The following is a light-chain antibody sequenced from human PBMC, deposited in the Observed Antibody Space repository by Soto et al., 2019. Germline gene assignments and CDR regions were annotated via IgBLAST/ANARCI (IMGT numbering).Light chain of an antibody. J-gene: IGKJ4*01. V-gene: IGKV3-20*01. Sequence: EIVLTQSPGTLSLSPGERAALSCRASQSVSSTYLAWYQQKPGQAPRLLIYGASSRATGIPDRFSGSGSGTDFTLTISRLEPDDFAVYYCQQHGSSRTFGGGTKVEIK. CDR3: QQHGSSRT. CDR2: GAS. CDR1: QSVSSTY.